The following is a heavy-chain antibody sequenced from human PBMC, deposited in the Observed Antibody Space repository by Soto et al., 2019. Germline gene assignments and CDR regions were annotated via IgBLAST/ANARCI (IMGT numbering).Heavy chain of an antibody. V-gene: IGHV1-69*13. CDR3: ARPKDYDDCLDL. Sequence: SVKVSCKASGGTFSSYAISWVRQAPGQGLEWMGGIIPIFGTANYAQKFQGRVTITADESTSTAYMELSSLRSEDTAVYYCARPKDYDDCLDLWGQGTLVTVSS. CDR1: GGTFSSYA. J-gene: IGHJ4*02. CDR2: IIPIFGTA. D-gene: IGHD3-22*01.